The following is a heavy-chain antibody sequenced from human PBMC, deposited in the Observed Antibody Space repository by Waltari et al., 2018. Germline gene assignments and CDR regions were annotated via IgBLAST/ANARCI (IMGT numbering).Heavy chain of an antibody. Sequence: EVQMVESGGGSVKPGDSLRLSCVASGFGFAAAWLTWVRQAPGKGVEWVGRNKSKNEGPTTDFAATVRGRFSISRDDSQNMVFLQMNSLGVEDAALYYCTTLDAPWGGWGHGTLVTVSS. CDR3: TTLDAPWGG. D-gene: IGHD7-27*01. J-gene: IGHJ4*01. CDR1: GFGFAAAW. CDR2: NKSKNEGPTT. V-gene: IGHV3-15*01.